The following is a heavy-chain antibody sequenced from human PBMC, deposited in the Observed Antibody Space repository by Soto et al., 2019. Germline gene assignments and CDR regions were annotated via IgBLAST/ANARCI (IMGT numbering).Heavy chain of an antibody. CDR2: IVVGSGNT. CDR3: AAAPNFWTDQYYYYGMDV. D-gene: IGHD1-1*01. J-gene: IGHJ6*02. Sequence: GASVKVSCKASGFTFTSSAVQWVRQARGQRLEWIGWIVVGSGNTNYAQKFQERVTITRDMSTSTAYMELSSLRSEDTAVYYCAAAPNFWTDQYYYYGMDVWGQGPTVTVSS. CDR1: GFTFTSSA. V-gene: IGHV1-58*01.